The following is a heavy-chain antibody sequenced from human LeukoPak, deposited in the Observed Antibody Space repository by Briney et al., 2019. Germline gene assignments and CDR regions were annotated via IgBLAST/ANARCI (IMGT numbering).Heavy chain of an antibody. CDR1: GGSISSGDYY. J-gene: IGHJ5*02. D-gene: IGHD2-2*02. CDR2: IYYSGST. CDR3: ARETYCSSTSCYTPESHSWFDP. V-gene: IGHV4-30-4*01. Sequence: SQTLSLTCTVSGGSISSGDYYWSWIRQPPGKGLEWIGYIYYSGSTYYNPSLKSRVTISVDTSKNQFSLKLSSVTAADTAVYYCARETYCSSTSCYTPESHSWFDPWGQGTLVTVSS.